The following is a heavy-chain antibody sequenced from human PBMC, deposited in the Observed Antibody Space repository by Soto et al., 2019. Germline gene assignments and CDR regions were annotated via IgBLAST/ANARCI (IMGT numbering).Heavy chain of an antibody. CDR2: IKQDGSEK. V-gene: IGHV3-7*01. Sequence: GGSLRLSCAASGFTFSSYWMSWVRQAPGKGLEWVANIKQDGSEKYYVDSVKGRFTISRDNAKNSLYLQMNSLRAEDTAVYYCARVVLPAVDMYYYYYYMDVWGKGTTVTVSS. D-gene: IGHD2-2*01. CDR3: ARVVLPAVDMYYYYYYMDV. CDR1: GFTFSSYW. J-gene: IGHJ6*03.